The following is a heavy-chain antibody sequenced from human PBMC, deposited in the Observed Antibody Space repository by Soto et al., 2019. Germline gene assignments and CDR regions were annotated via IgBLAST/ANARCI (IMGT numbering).Heavy chain of an antibody. Sequence: QVQLQESGPGLVKPSGTLSLTCAVSGGSISSSNWWSWVRQPPGKGLEWIGGMCHSGSTNHNPSLKSRVTISVDKSKNQFSLKLSSVTAADTAVYYCARAHCSGGSCYSVQHWFDPWGQGTLVTVSS. CDR2: MCHSGST. V-gene: IGHV4-4*02. D-gene: IGHD2-15*01. CDR1: GGSISSSNW. CDR3: ARAHCSGGSCYSVQHWFDP. J-gene: IGHJ5*02.